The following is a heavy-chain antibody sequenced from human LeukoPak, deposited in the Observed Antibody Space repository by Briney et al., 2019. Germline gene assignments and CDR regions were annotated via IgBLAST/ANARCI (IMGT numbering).Heavy chain of an antibody. J-gene: IGHJ6*02. CDR3: AKDPKPPNILTVLYYGMDV. Sequence: VQPGGSLRLSCAASEFSFSTYWMTWVRQAPGKGLEWVSAISGSGGSTYYADSVKGRFTISRDNSKNTLYLQMNSLRAEDTAVYYCAKDPKPPNILTVLYYGMDVWGQGTTVTVSS. CDR2: ISGSGGST. CDR1: EFSFSTYW. D-gene: IGHD3-9*01. V-gene: IGHV3-23*01.